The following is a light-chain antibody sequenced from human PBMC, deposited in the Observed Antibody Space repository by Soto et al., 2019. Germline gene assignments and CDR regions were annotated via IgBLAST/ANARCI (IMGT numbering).Light chain of an antibody. CDR2: QAS. V-gene: IGKV1-5*03. CDR3: LRYYSYLEA. J-gene: IGKJ1*01. Sequence: DIQMTQSPSTMSGSVGDRVTITCRARQTISSWFACYQQNPWKAPTLLISQASTLNVWFPSRFSGSVCGTECPLTISSLQPDDFAAEYFLRYYSYLEALGQGTKV. CDR1: QTISSW.